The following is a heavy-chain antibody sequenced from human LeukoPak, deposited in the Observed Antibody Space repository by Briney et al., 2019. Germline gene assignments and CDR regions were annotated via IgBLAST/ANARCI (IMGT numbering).Heavy chain of an antibody. V-gene: IGHV1-8*03. J-gene: IGHJ5*02. CDR2: MNPNSGNT. D-gene: IGHD1-26*01. Sequence: ASVKVSCKASGYTFTSYDINWVRQATGQGLEWMGWMNPNSGNTGYAQKFQGRVTITRNTSISTAYMELSSLRSEDTAVYFCASAGGSYQVNWFDPWGQGTLVTVSS. CDR1: GYTFTSYD. CDR3: ASAGGSYQVNWFDP.